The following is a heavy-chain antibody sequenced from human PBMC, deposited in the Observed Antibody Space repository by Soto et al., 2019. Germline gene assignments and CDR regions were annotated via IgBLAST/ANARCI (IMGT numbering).Heavy chain of an antibody. J-gene: IGHJ6*02. Sequence: QVQLQESGPGLVKPSQTLSLTCTVSGGSISSGGYYWSWIRQHPGKGLEWIGYIYYSGSTYYNPSLKSRVTISVDTSKNQFALKLSSVTAADTAVYYCARGETTVFYYGMDVWGQGTTVTVSS. CDR3: ARGETTVFYYGMDV. V-gene: IGHV4-31*03. CDR2: IYYSGST. CDR1: GGSISSGGYY. D-gene: IGHD4-17*01.